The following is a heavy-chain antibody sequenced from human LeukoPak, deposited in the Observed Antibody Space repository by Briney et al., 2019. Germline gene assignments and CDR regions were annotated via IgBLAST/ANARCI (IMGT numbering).Heavy chain of an antibody. V-gene: IGHV5-51*01. J-gene: IGHJ4*02. CDR2: IYPGDSDT. Sequence: GESLKISCQGSGYSFTSYWIGWVRQMPGKGLEWMGIIYPGDSDTRYSPSFQGQVTISVDKSISTAYLQWSSLKASDTTIYYCARHETGPYFDYWGQGTLVTVSS. CDR1: GYSFTSYW. D-gene: IGHD1-1*01. CDR3: ARHETGPYFDY.